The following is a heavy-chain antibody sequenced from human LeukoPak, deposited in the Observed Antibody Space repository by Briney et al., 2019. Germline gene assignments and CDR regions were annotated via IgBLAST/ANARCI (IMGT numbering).Heavy chain of an antibody. Sequence: PGGSLRLSCAASGFTFSSYWMHWVRQAPGKGLVWVSRINTDGSSTNYADSVKGRFTISRDNAKNTLYLQMNSLRAEDTAIYYCARDLGVVPPEDYDYFDYLGQGTLVTVSS. V-gene: IGHV3-74*01. J-gene: IGHJ4*02. CDR2: INTDGSST. D-gene: IGHD2-2*01. CDR3: ARDLGVVPPEDYDYFDY. CDR1: GFTFSSYW.